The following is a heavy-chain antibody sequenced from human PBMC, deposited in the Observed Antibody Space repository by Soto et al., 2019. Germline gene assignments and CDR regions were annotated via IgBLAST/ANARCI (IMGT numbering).Heavy chain of an antibody. CDR2: ISYTGTT. Sequence: SETLSLTCTVSGDSINTGAYYWTWIRQPPGKGLEWIGHISYTGTTHYNPSLLSLVTILVDTSKNQFSLRLSSVTAADTAVYYCARAAMGEVAIAGEVFWFDPWGQGTLVTVSS. CDR1: GDSINTGAYY. CDR3: ARAAMGEVAIAGEVFWFDP. J-gene: IGHJ5*02. V-gene: IGHV4-30-4*08. D-gene: IGHD6-13*01.